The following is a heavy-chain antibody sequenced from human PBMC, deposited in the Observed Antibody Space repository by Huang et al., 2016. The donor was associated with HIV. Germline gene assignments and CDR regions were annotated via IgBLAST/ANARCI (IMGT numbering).Heavy chain of an antibody. CDR3: ARRGYSYDGIGLPAFDP. J-gene: IGHJ5*02. CDR2: INDTGNT. D-gene: IGHD3-22*01. V-gene: IGHV4-34*02. CDR1: GGSFSNFY. Sequence: QVQLQLWGAGLLKPSETLSLTCAVYGGSFSNFYWGWIRQPPGKGLEWIGEINDTGNTNSDPALRGRVTISVNTSNKQFALQVKSVTVADTAIYYCARRGYSYDGIGLPAFDPGGRGTVVTVSS.